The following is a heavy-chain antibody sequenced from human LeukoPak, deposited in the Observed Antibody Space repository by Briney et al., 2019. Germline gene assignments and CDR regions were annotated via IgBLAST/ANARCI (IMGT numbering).Heavy chain of an antibody. CDR2: IYYSGST. D-gene: IGHD2-15*01. Sequence: SETLSLTCTVSGGSISSSSYYWGWIRQPPGKGLEWIGSIYYSGSTYYNPSLKSRVAISVDTSKNQFSLKLSSVTAADTAVYYCARLLGYCSGGSCYAAYYGMDVWGQGTTATVSS. CDR1: GGSISSSSYY. V-gene: IGHV4-39*01. J-gene: IGHJ6*02. CDR3: ARLLGYCSGGSCYAAYYGMDV.